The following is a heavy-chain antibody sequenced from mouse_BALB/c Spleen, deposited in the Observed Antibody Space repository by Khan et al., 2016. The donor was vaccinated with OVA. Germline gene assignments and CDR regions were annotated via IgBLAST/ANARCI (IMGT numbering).Heavy chain of an antibody. J-gene: IGHJ4*01. V-gene: IGHV2-6-1*01. D-gene: IGHD2-10*01. CDR3: ARQPYYHYNIMDY. CDR2: IWSDGST. Sequence: VKLEVSGPGLVAPSQSLSITCTISWFSLTNYGVHWVRQPPGKGLEWLVVIWSDGSTTYNSALKSRLTITKDNSKSQVFLEMNSLQTDDTAMYFCARQPYYHYNIMDYWGQGTSVTVSS. CDR1: WFSLTNYG.